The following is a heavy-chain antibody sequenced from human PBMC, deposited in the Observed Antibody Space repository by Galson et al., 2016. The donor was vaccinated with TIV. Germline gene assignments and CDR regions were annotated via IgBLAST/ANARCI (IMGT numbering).Heavy chain of an antibody. J-gene: IGHJ4*02. CDR2: IDWDDDI. V-gene: IGHV2-70*11. Sequence: PALVKPTQTLTLTCTFSGFSLSDSGMCVTWIRQPPGKALEWLARIDWDDDIYYTYRTSLKTRLTISKDTSKNHVVLTLTNLDPVDTATYYCARISGYYDNIGYYVPRNFDYWGQGTLVTVSS. CDR3: ARISGYYDNIGYYVPRNFDY. D-gene: IGHD3-22*01. CDR1: GFSLSDSGMC.